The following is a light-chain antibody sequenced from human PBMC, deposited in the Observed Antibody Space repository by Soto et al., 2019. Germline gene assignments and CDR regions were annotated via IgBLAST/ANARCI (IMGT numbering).Light chain of an antibody. CDR2: GAS. CDR1: QSVSSN. CDR3: QHYNNWPPWT. V-gene: IGKV3-15*01. Sequence: EIVMTQSPPTLSVSPGERATLSCRASQSVSSNLAWYQQKPGQAPRLLIYGASTRATGIPTRFSGSGSGTEFTLTIGSLQSDDFAVYYCQHYNNWPPWTFGQGTKVEIK. J-gene: IGKJ1*01.